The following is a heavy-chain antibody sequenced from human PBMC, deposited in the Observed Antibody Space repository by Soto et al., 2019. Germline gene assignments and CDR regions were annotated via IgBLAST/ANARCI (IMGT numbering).Heavy chain of an antibody. Sequence: QVQLVESGGGVVQPGRSLRLSCAASGFSFSSYGMHWVRQAPGKGLEWVAVIYYDGSNEYYSDSVKGRFTISRDNSKTTLYLQMNSLRVEDTAVYYCARWWNDEEWVETMDVWGQGTTVTVSS. CDR1: GFSFSSYG. D-gene: IGHD1-1*01. CDR3: ARWWNDEEWVETMDV. J-gene: IGHJ6*02. V-gene: IGHV3-33*01. CDR2: IYYDGSNE.